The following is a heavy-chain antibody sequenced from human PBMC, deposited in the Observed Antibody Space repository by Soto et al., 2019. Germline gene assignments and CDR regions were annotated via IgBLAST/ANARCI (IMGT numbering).Heavy chain of an antibody. V-gene: IGHV1-18*01. CDR3: ARVGVKEDYYGSGSYYPYYYYYYMDV. D-gene: IGHD3-10*01. J-gene: IGHJ6*03. CDR1: GYTFTSYG. CDR2: ISAYNGNT. Sequence: ASVKVSCKASGYTFTSYGISWVRQAPGQGLEWMGWISAYNGNTNYAQKLQGRVTMTTDTSTSTAYMELRSLRSDDTAVYYCARVGVKEDYYGSGSYYPYYYYYYMDVWGKGTTVTVSS.